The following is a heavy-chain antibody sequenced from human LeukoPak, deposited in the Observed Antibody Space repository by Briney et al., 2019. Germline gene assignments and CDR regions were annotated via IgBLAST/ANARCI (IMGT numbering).Heavy chain of an antibody. D-gene: IGHD2/OR15-2a*01. J-gene: IGHJ4*02. CDR2: IYYSGST. V-gene: IGHV4-31*03. CDR3: ASLVSGPQGDY. CDR1: GGSISSGGYY. Sequence: SETLSLTCTVSGGSISSGGYYWSWIRQHPGKGLEWIGYIYYSGSTYYNPSLKSRATISVDTSKNQFSLELSSVTAADTAVYYCASLVSGPQGDYWGQGTLVTVSS.